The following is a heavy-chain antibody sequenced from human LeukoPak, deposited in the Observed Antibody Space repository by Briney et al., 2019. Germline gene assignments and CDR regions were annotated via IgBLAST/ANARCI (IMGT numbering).Heavy chain of an antibody. CDR1: GFTFSSYE. CDR2: ISSSGSTI. CDR3: ARERGDYAFDY. J-gene: IGHJ4*02. Sequence: GRSLRLSCAASGFTFSSYEVNWVRQAPGKGLEWVSYISSSGSTIYYADSVKGRFTISRDNAKNSLYLQMNSLRAEDTAVYYCARERGDYAFDYWGQGTLVTVSS. V-gene: IGHV3-48*03. D-gene: IGHD4-17*01.